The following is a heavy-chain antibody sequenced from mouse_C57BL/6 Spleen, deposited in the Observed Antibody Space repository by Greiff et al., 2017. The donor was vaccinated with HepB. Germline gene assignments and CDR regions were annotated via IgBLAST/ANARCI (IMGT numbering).Heavy chain of an antibody. CDR1: GFSLTSYG. CDR2: IWSGGST. D-gene: IGHD2-1*01. CDR3: ARNSDYGNSYYFDY. V-gene: IGHV2-2*01. Sequence: VHLVESGPGLVQPSQSLSITCTVSGFSLTSYGVHWVRQSPGKGLEWLGVIWSGGSTDYNAAYISRLSISKDNSKSQVFFKMNSLQADDTAIYYCARNSDYGNSYYFDYWGQGTTLTVSS. J-gene: IGHJ2*01.